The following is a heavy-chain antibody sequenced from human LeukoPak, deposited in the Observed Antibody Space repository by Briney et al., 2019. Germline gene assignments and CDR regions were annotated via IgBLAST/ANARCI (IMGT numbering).Heavy chain of an antibody. CDR1: GFTFNYYF. CDR3: ARGSDYFQH. J-gene: IGHJ1*01. CDR2: ISSSSSYI. Sequence: PGGSLRLSCAASGFTFNYYFMTWVRQAPGKGLEWVSSISSSSSYIYYADSVKGRFTISRDNAKNSLYLQMNSLRAEDTAVYYCARGSDYFQHWGQGTLVTVSS. V-gene: IGHV3-21*01. D-gene: IGHD2-15*01.